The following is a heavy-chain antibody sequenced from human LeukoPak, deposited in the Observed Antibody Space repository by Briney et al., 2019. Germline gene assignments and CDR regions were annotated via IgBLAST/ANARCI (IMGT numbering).Heavy chain of an antibody. CDR2: ISYDGNNK. CDR3: AKEVIAAGGNFEY. Sequence: GGSLRRSCAASGFTFSTSIMHWVRQAPGKGLEWVAVISYDGNNKYYADSVKGRFTISRDNSKSTLYVQMNSLRAEDTAVYYCAKEVIAAGGNFEYWGQGTLVTVSS. V-gene: IGHV3-30*18. D-gene: IGHD6-13*01. J-gene: IGHJ4*02. CDR1: GFTFSTSI.